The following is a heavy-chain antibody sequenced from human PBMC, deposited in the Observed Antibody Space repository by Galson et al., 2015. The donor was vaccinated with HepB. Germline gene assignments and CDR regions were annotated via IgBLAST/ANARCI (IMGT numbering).Heavy chain of an antibody. V-gene: IGHV2-5*02. CDR1: GFSLSTSGVG. J-gene: IGHJ4*02. Sequence: PALVKPTQTLTLTCTFSGFSLSTSGVGVGWIRQPPGKALEWLALIYWDDDKRYSPSLKSRLTITKDTSKNQVVLTMTNMDTVDTATYYCARRTRIAAADYWGQGTLVTVSS. CDR2: IYWDDDK. CDR3: ARRTRIAAADY. D-gene: IGHD6-13*01.